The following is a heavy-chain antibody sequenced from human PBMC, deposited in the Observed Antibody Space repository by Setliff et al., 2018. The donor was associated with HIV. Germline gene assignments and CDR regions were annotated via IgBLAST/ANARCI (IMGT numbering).Heavy chain of an antibody. CDR1: GGSISSSSYY. J-gene: IGHJ6*02. D-gene: IGHD5-18*01. Sequence: SETLSLTCTVPGGSISSSSYYWGWIRQPPGQGPEWIGTIYHSGSPYYSPSLQSRVTISVDTSKNQFSLKVTSVTAADTAVYYCARGLSVYSYANVYYYHGMDVWGQGTTVTVSS. CDR3: ARGLSVYSYANVYYYHGMDV. CDR2: IYHSGSP. V-gene: IGHV4-39*01.